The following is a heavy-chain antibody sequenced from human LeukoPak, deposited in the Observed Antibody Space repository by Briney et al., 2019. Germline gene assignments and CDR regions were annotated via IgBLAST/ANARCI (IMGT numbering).Heavy chain of an antibody. CDR3: ARFRIRAVAGTMYYYYGMDV. D-gene: IGHD6-19*01. J-gene: IGHJ6*02. CDR2: INHSGST. CDR1: GGSFSGYY. V-gene: IGHV4-34*01. Sequence: SETLSLTCAVYGGSFSGYYWSWIPQPPVKGLEWIGEINHSGSTNYNPSLKSRVTISVYTSKNQFSLKLSSVSAADTAVYYCARFRIRAVAGTMYYYYGMDVWGQGTTVTVSS.